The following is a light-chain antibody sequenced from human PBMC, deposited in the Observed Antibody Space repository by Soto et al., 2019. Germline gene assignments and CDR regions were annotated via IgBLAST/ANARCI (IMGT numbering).Light chain of an antibody. CDR2: GAS. Sequence: DIQMTQSPSSLSASVGDRVSITCRASQTISKYLNCYQQKPGKAPKLLIYGASILQSGVPSRFSGSGSGTGFTLTISSLQPEDFATYYCQQSYSTPRTFGQGTKGDIK. CDR3: QQSYSTPRT. V-gene: IGKV1-39*01. CDR1: QTISKY. J-gene: IGKJ1*01.